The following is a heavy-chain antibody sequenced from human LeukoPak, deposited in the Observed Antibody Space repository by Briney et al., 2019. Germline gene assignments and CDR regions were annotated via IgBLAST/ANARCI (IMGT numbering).Heavy chain of an antibody. CDR3: AKVRPITMVRGVADFDY. V-gene: IGHV3-23*01. CDR1: GFTSSSYA. J-gene: IGHJ4*02. Sequence: GGSLRLSCAASGFTSSSYAMSWVRQAPGKGLEWVSAISGSGGSTYYADSVKGRFTISRDNSKNTLYLQMNSLRAEDTAVYYCAKVRPITMVRGVADFDYWGQGTLVTVSS. D-gene: IGHD3-10*01. CDR2: ISGSGGST.